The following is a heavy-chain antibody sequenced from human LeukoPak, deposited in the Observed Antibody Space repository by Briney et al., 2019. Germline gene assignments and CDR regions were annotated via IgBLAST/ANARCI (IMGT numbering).Heavy chain of an antibody. CDR2: IGPDGGTT. D-gene: IGHD6-13*01. CDR1: GFTFSDHD. Sequence: PGGSLRLSCAASGFTFSDHDMNWVRQAPGKGLEYVSGIGPDGGTTYYAKSVRGRFTISRDNSKNMVYLQMASLTADDMAVYYCARGAQLTDYWGQGTLVTVSS. CDR3: ARGAQLTDY. V-gene: IGHV3-64*01. J-gene: IGHJ4*02.